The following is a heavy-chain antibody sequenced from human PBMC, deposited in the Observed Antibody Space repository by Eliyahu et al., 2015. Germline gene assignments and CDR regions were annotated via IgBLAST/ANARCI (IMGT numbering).Heavy chain of an antibody. CDR3: AKEERESSGWPFDY. CDR2: IRGSGANT. Sequence: EVQLLESGGGLVQPGGSLRLXXAXSGFXXSSYAMGWVRQAPGKGLEWVXAIRGSGANTYYADSVRGRFTIARDNSKNTLYLQMNSLRAEDTAVYYCAKEERESSGWPFDYWGQGTLVTVSS. D-gene: IGHD6-19*01. V-gene: IGHV3-23*01. CDR1: GFXXSSYA. J-gene: IGHJ4*02.